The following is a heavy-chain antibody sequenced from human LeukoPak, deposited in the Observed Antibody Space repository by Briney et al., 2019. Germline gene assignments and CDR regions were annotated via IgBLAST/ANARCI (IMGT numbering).Heavy chain of an antibody. CDR3: ARARITGTTLPVDY. J-gene: IGHJ4*02. CDR2: TDTSTNYI. Sequence: GGSLRLSCAASGFTFSTYSMNWVRQAPGKGLEWVSFTDTSTNYIYYADSVKGRFTISRDNAKNSLYLQMNSLRAEDTAVYYCARARITGTTLPVDYWGQGTLVTVSS. CDR1: GFTFSTYS. V-gene: IGHV3-21*01. D-gene: IGHD1-20*01.